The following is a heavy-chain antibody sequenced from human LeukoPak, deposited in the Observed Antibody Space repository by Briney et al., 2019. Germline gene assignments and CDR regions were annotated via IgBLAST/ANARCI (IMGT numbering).Heavy chain of an antibody. CDR3: ARRAGAFDI. CDR1: GFTFSDYN. D-gene: IGHD6-19*01. J-gene: IGHJ3*02. CDR2: ISNSGHTI. V-gene: IGHV3-11*04. Sequence: GGSLRLSCAASGFTFSDYNMRWIRQAPGEGLEWVSYISNSGHTIYYADSVQGRFTISRDNDKNSLYLQMNSLRAEDTAVYYCARRAGAFDIWGQGTMVTVSS.